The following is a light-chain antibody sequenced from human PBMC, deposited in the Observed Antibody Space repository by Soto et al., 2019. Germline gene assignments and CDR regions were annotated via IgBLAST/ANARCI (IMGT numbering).Light chain of an antibody. Sequence: QSALTQPPSASGSLGQSVTISCTGCSSDVGGYNYVSWHQQHPGKAPKVMIYEVTKRPPGVPDRFSGSKSGNTASLTVSGLQAEDEDDYYCSSFAGGGNPVLLGGGTKLTVL. J-gene: IGLJ2*01. V-gene: IGLV2-8*01. CDR2: EVT. CDR1: SSDVGGYNY. CDR3: SSFAGGGNPVL.